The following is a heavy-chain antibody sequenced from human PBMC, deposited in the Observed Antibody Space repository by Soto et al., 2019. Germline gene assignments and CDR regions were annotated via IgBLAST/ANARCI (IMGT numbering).Heavy chain of an antibody. CDR2: IFYSGST. D-gene: IGHD3-22*01. CDR1: GGSISSYY. V-gene: IGHV4-59*01. Sequence: PSETLSLTCTVSGGSISSYYWSWIRQPPCKGLEWIGYIFYSGSTNYNPSLKSRVTISVDTSKNQFSLKLSSVTAADTAVYYCARERKDYYDSSGYFDYWGQGTLVTVSS. J-gene: IGHJ4*02. CDR3: ARERKDYYDSSGYFDY.